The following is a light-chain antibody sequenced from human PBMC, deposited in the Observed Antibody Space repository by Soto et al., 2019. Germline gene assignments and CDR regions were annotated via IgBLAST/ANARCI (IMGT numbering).Light chain of an antibody. CDR1: SSDFGSYKF. CDR2: ETS. J-gene: IGLJ1*01. CDR3: FSFTSTNTHV. V-gene: IGLV2-23*01. Sequence: QSVLTQPSSVSGSPEQSVTISCTGTSSDFGSYKFVSWYQHHPGTVPKVIIYETSKRPSGVSDRFSGSKSGNTASLTISGLQAEDEADYYCFSFTSTNTHVFGSGTKVTVL.